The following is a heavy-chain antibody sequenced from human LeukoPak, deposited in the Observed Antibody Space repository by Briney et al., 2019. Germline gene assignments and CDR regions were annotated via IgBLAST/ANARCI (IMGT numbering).Heavy chain of an antibody. CDR3: TSDHIYCSSTSCYAPGAFDI. V-gene: IGHV3-49*04. CDR2: IRSKAYGGTT. J-gene: IGHJ3*02. Sequence: GGSLRLSCTASGFTFCDYAMSWVRQAPGKGLEWVGFIRSKAYGGTTEYAASVKGRFTISRDDSKSIAYLQMNSLKTEDTAVYYCTSDHIYCSSTSCYAPGAFDIWGQGTMVTVSS. D-gene: IGHD2-2*01. CDR1: GFTFCDYA.